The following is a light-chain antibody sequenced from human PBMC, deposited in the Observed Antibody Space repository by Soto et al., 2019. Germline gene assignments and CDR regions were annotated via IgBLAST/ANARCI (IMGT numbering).Light chain of an antibody. CDR1: QSIGSW. V-gene: IGKV1-39*01. CDR3: QQCYSFPRT. J-gene: IGKJ4*01. CDR2: KTS. Sequence: DIQMTQSPSSLSAYVGDRVTITCRASQSIGSWLTWYQQKPGKAPNLLIYKTSNLESGVPSRFSGSGSGTEFTLTISSLQPDDFATYFCQQCYSFPRTFGGGTKVEIK.